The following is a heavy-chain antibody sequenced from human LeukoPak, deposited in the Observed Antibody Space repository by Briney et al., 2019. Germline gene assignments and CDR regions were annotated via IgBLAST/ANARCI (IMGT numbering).Heavy chain of an antibody. J-gene: IGHJ5*02. CDR2: ISSNGGST. Sequence: PGGSLRLSCAASGFTFSSYAMHWVRQAPGKGLEYVSAISSNGGSTYYANSVKGRFTISRDNSKNTLYLQMGSLRAEDMAVYYCARDNYGSGSFGRFDPWGQGTLVTVSS. D-gene: IGHD3-10*01. CDR3: ARDNYGSGSFGRFDP. V-gene: IGHV3-64*01. CDR1: GFTFSSYA.